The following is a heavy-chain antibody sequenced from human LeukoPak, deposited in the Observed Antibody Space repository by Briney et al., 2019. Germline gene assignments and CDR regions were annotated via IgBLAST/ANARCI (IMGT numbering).Heavy chain of an antibody. CDR1: GFTFRTCE. J-gene: IGHJ3*02. V-gene: IGHV3-48*03. D-gene: IGHD3-9*01. CDR3: ARGGDSGYLWNAFDI. CDR2: ISSSETKM. Sequence: GGSLRLFCAASGFTFRTCEMNWPRQTPGKGLECIAFISSSETKMYYADAVKGRFPISRDNAKNSLYLQMDSLRAEDTTVYYCARGGDSGYLWNAFDIWGQGTMVTVSS.